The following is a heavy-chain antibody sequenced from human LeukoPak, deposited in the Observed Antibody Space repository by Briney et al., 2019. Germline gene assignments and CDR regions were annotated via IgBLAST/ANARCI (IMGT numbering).Heavy chain of an antibody. D-gene: IGHD6-13*01. V-gene: IGHV2-70*11. CDR1: GFSLSTSGMC. CDR3: ARDSSSWYQTGLDY. CDR2: IDWDDDK. J-gene: IGHJ4*02. Sequence: SGPALVKPTQTLTLTCTFSGFSLSTSGMCVSWIRQPPGKALGWLARIDWDDDKYYSTSLKTRLTISKDTSKNQVVLTMTNMDPVDTATYYCARDSSSWYQTGLDYWGQGTLVTVSS.